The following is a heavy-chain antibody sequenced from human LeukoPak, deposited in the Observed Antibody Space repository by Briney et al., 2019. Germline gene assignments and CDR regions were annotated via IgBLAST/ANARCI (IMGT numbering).Heavy chain of an antibody. V-gene: IGHV1-69*13. CDR2: IIPIFGTA. CDR3: ARGGDGYTNFDY. J-gene: IGHJ4*02. CDR1: GGTFSSYA. Sequence: ASVKVSCKASGGTFSSYAISWVRQAPGQGLEWMGGIIPIFGTANYAQKFQGRVTITADESTSTAYMELSSLRSEDTAAYYCARGGDGYTNFDYWGQGTLVTVSS. D-gene: IGHD5-24*01.